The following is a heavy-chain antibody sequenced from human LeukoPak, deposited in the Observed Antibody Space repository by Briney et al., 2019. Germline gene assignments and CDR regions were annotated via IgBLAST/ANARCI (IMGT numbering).Heavy chain of an antibody. Sequence: ASVKVSCKASGYTFTSYGIGWVRQAPGQGLEWMGWISAYNGNTNYAQKLQGRVTITRDTSASTAYMEVSSLRSEDTAVYYRARAPRGNSGYCSSTSCTDHRYNWFDPWGQGTLVTVSS. D-gene: IGHD2-2*01. V-gene: IGHV1-18*01. J-gene: IGHJ5*02. CDR2: ISAYNGNT. CDR1: GYTFTSYG. CDR3: ARAPRGNSGYCSSTSCTDHRYNWFDP.